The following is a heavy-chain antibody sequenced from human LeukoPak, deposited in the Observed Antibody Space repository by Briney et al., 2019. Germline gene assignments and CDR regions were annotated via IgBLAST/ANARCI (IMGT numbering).Heavy chain of an antibody. V-gene: IGHV3-23*01. CDR1: GFTFSSYA. CDR3: ASPGGHSSGWYRGWK. CDR2: ISGSGGST. D-gene: IGHD6-19*01. Sequence: GGSLRLSCAASGFTFSSYAMSWVRQAPGKGLEWVSAISGSGGSTYYADSVKGRFTTSRDNSKNTLYLQMNSLRAEDTAVYYCASPGGHSSGWYRGWKWGQGTLVTVSS. J-gene: IGHJ4*02.